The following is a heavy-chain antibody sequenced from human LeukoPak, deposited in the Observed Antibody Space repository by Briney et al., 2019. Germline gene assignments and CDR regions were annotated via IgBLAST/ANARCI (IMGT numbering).Heavy chain of an antibody. CDR2: INHSRST. J-gene: IGHJ4*02. Sequence: SETLSLTCAVYGGSFSGYYWSWIRQPPGKGLEWIGEINHSRSTNYNPSLKSRVTISVDTSKNQFSLKLSSVTAADTAVYYCARDLYYYDSSGYYEDDYWGQGTLVTVSS. D-gene: IGHD3-22*01. CDR3: ARDLYYYDSSGYYEDDY. V-gene: IGHV4-34*01. CDR1: GGSFSGYY.